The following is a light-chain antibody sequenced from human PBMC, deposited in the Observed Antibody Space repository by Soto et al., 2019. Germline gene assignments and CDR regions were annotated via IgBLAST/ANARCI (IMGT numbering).Light chain of an antibody. V-gene: IGKV3-11*01. CDR2: DAS. CDR3: QQRSTWPT. CDR1: QSVSSY. J-gene: IGKJ3*01. Sequence: EIVLTQSPATLSLSPGEKATLSCRASQSVSSYLAWYQQKPGQAPRLLIYDASNRATGIPARFSGSGSGTDFTLTISSLEPEDFSVYYCQQRSTWPTFGHGTKVDIK.